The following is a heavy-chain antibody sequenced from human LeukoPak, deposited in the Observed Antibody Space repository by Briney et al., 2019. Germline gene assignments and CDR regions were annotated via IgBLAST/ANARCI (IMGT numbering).Heavy chain of an antibody. CDR1: GFTFSSYW. CDR2: IKQDGSEK. CDR3: ARKRDYGGNFDAFDI. J-gene: IGHJ3*02. D-gene: IGHD4-23*01. Sequence: GGSLRLSCAASGFTFSSYWMSWVRQAPGKGLEWVANIKQDGSEKYYVDSVKGRITISRDNAKNSLYLQMKSLRAEDTAVYYCARKRDYGGNFDAFDIWGQGTMVTVSS. V-gene: IGHV3-7*03.